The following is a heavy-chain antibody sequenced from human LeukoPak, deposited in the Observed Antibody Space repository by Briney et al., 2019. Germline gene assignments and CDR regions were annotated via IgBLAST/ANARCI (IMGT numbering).Heavy chain of an antibody. V-gene: IGHV3-66*01. CDR3: ARGGYSYGYFDY. Sequence: PGGSLRLSCAASGFTVSSNYMSWVRQAPGKGLEWVSIIYSGGATYYADSVKGRFTNSRDNSKNTLHLQMNSLRAEDTAVYYCARGGYSYGYFDYWGQGTLVTVSS. CDR1: GFTVSSNY. CDR2: IYSGGAT. J-gene: IGHJ4*02. D-gene: IGHD5-18*01.